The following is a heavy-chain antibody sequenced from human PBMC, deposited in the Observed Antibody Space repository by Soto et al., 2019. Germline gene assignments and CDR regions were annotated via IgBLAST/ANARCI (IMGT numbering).Heavy chain of an antibody. CDR3: ATLPPRIVVVVSPIPT. J-gene: IGHJ5*02. CDR2: IYYSGST. Sequence: SETLSLTCAVYGGSFSGYYWSWIRQPPGKGLEWIGYIYYSGSTNYNPSLKSRVTISVDTSKNQFSLKLTSVTAADTAIFYCATLPPRIVVVVSPIPTWGQGTPVTVSS. CDR1: GGSFSGYY. D-gene: IGHD2-21*02. V-gene: IGHV4-59*12.